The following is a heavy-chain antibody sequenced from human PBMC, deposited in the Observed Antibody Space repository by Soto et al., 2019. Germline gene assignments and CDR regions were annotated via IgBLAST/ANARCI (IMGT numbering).Heavy chain of an antibody. D-gene: IGHD6-6*01. Sequence: QVPLVQSGAEVKKPGASVKVSCKASGYTFTSYDIKWVRQATGQGLEWMGWMNPNSGNTGYAQKFQGRVTMTRNTSISTAYMELSSLRSEDTAVYYCARSFSSAHPPFDYWGQGTLVTVSS. CDR3: ARSFSSAHPPFDY. CDR2: MNPNSGNT. V-gene: IGHV1-8*01. CDR1: GYTFTSYD. J-gene: IGHJ4*02.